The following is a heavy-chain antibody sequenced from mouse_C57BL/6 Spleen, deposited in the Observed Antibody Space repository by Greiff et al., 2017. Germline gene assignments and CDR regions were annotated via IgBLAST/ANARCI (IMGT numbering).Heavy chain of an antibody. J-gene: IGHJ4*01. CDR3: ARNDYYAMDY. V-gene: IGHV1-64*01. Sequence: VQLQQSGAELVKPGASVKLSCKASGYTFTSYWMHWVKQRPGQGLEWIGMIHPNSGSTNYYEKFKSKATLTVDKSSSTAYMQLSSLTSEDSAVYYCARNDYYAMDYWGQGTSVTVSS. CDR1: GYTFTSYW. CDR2: IHPNSGST.